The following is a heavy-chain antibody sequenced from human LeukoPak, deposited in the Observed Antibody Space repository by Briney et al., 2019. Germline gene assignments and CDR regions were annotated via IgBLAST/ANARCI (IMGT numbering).Heavy chain of an antibody. V-gene: IGHV3-23*01. CDR3: AKGSYYDSSGTFYFDY. Sequence: GGSLRLSCAASGFTFSSYAMSWVRQAPGKGLEWVSGISGGGDNTYYADSVKGRFTISRDNSKNTLYVQVNSLGTEDTAAYYCAKGSYYDSSGTFYFDYWGQGTLVTVSS. J-gene: IGHJ4*02. CDR1: GFTFSSYA. CDR2: ISGGGDNT. D-gene: IGHD3-22*01.